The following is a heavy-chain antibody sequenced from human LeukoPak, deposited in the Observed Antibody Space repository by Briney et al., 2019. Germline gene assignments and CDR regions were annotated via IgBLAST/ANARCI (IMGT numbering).Heavy chain of an antibody. Sequence: PSETLSLTCTVSGGSISSYYWSWIRQPPGKGLEWIGYIYYSGSTNYNPSLKSRVTISVDTSKNQFSLKLSSVTAADTAVCYCARADYMDVWGKGTTVTVSS. J-gene: IGHJ6*03. CDR3: ARADYMDV. CDR1: GGSISSYY. V-gene: IGHV4-59*01. CDR2: IYYSGST.